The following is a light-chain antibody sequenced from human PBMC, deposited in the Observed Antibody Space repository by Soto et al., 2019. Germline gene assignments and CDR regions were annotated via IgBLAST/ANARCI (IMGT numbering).Light chain of an antibody. Sequence: EIVLTQSPATLSLSPGERATLSCRASQSVGSSLAWYQQKLGQAPRLLIYAASDRATGIPGRFSGSGSGTDFTLILSSLEPEDFAFYYCQQGNTWPWTFGQGTKVDIK. CDR1: QSVGSS. CDR3: QQGNTWPWT. CDR2: AAS. V-gene: IGKV3-11*01. J-gene: IGKJ1*01.